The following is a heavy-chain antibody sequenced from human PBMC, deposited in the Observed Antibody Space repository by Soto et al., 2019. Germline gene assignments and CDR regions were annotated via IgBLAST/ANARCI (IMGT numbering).Heavy chain of an antibody. Sequence: SETLSLTCTVSGGSISSYYWSWIRQPPGKGLEWIGYIYYSGSTNYNPSLKSRVTISVDTSKNQFSLKLSSVTAADTAVYYCARDSNSQNWFDPWGRGTLVTVSS. J-gene: IGHJ5*02. CDR2: IYYSGST. V-gene: IGHV4-59*01. CDR3: ARDSNSQNWFDP. CDR1: GGSISSYY. D-gene: IGHD6-13*01.